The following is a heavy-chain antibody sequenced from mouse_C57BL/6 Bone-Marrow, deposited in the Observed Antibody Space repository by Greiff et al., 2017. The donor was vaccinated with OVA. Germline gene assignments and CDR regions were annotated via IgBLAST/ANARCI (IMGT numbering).Heavy chain of an antibody. CDR1: GYTFTSYW. CDR2: IHPNSGST. V-gene: IGHV1-64*01. D-gene: IGHD1-1*01. Sequence: VQLQQSGAELVKPGASVKLSCKASGYTFTSYWMHWVKQRPGQGLEWIGMIHPNSGSTNYNEKFKSKATLTVDKSSSTAYMQLSSLTSEDSAVYYCARSFGSSYEDFDYWGQGTTLTVSS. J-gene: IGHJ2*01. CDR3: ARSFGSSYEDFDY.